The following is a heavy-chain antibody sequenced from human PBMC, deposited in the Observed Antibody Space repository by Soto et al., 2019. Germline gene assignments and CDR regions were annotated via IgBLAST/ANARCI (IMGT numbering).Heavy chain of an antibody. CDR2: ISPHNDRT. Sequence: QVQLVQSGADVKKPGASVKVSCKASGYNFTSYGISWVRQAPGQGLEWMGWISPHNDRTKYARRFQVRVTMTTETPTSTVYMELGSLRSADTAVYYCARDLYYSSGRYFDHDAFDIWGQGTVVTVSS. D-gene: IGHD6-19*01. CDR3: ARDLYYSSGRYFDHDAFDI. J-gene: IGHJ3*02. V-gene: IGHV1-18*01. CDR1: GYNFTSYG.